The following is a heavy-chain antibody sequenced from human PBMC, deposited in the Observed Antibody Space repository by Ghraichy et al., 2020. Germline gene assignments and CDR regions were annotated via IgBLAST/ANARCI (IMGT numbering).Heavy chain of an antibody. CDR1: GGTFSSYA. CDR3: AREGSYDFWSGYLSMDV. D-gene: IGHD3-3*01. CDR2: IIPIFGTA. V-gene: IGHV1-69*13. J-gene: IGHJ6*03. Sequence: SVKVSCKASGGTFSSYAISWVRQAPGQGLEWIGGIIPIFGTANYAQKFQGRVTITADESTSTAYMELSSLRSEDTAVYYCAREGSYDFWSGYLSMDVWGKGTTVTVSS.